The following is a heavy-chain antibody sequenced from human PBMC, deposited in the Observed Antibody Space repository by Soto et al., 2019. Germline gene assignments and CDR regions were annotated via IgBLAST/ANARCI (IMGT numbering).Heavy chain of an antibody. D-gene: IGHD2-2*01. V-gene: IGHV4-34*01. CDR3: ARGLGYCSSTSCYRRPAYNWFDP. CDR1: VGSFSGYY. J-gene: IGHJ5*02. Sequence: PAETLSLTCAVYVGSFSGYYWSWVRQPPGKGLEWIGEINHSGSTNYNPSLKSRVTISVDTSKNQFSLKLSSVTAADTAVYYCARGLGYCSSTSCYRRPAYNWFDPWGQGTLVTVSS. CDR2: INHSGST.